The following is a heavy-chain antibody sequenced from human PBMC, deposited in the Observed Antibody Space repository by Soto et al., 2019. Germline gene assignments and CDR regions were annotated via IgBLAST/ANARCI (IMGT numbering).Heavy chain of an antibody. V-gene: IGHV3-33*01. CDR2: IWYDGSNK. Sequence: QVQLVESGGGVVQPGRSLRLSCAASGFTFSSYGMHWVRQAPGKGLEWVAVIWYDGSNKYYADSVKGRFTISRDNSKNTLYLQVNSLSPEDTAVYYCARDGAITMVRGVIIPYFDYWGQGTLVTVSS. D-gene: IGHD3-10*01. CDR3: ARDGAITMVRGVIIPYFDY. CDR1: GFTFSSYG. J-gene: IGHJ4*02.